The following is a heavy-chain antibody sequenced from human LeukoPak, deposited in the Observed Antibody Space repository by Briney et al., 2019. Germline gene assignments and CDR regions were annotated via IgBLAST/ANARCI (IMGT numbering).Heavy chain of an antibody. D-gene: IGHD5-24*01. CDR2: ISTYNGNT. V-gene: IGHV1-18*01. J-gene: IGHJ3*02. CDR3: ARGKIEMGAFDI. Sequence: ASVKVSCKASGYTFTSYGISWVRQAPGQGLEWMGWISTYNGNTNYAQRLQGRVTMTTDTSTSTAYMELRSLRSDDTAVYYCARGKIEMGAFDIWGQGTMVTVSS. CDR1: GYTFTSYG.